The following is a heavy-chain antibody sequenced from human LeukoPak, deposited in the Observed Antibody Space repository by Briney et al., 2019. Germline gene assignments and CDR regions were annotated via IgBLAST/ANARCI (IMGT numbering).Heavy chain of an antibody. CDR3: AKGPRALEHSTQRFDY. CDR1: GFAFNNFG. D-gene: IGHD1/OR15-1a*01. V-gene: IGHV3-23*01. Sequence: GGSLRLSCAASGFAFNNFGMNWVRQAPGKGLEWVSTINGNGDRTYYADSVKGRFTISRDNSKNTLYLQMNTLRPEDTAEYYFAKGPRALEHSTQRFDYWGQGTLVTVSS. CDR2: INGNGDRT. J-gene: IGHJ4*02.